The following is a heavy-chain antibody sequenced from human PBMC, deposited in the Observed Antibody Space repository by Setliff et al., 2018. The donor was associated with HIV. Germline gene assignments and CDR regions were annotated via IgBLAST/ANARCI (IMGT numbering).Heavy chain of an antibody. D-gene: IGHD2-8*01. CDR2: TIPLYGTS. CDR1: GDTFSNSA. CDR3: ASASGYCRSGVCYIGVHKTPDKYYCDS. V-gene: IGHV1-69*05. J-gene: IGHJ4*02. Sequence: RASVKVSCKASGDTFSNSAIYWVRQAPGQGLEWMGGTIPLYGTSKYAQKFQGRVAITTDELMTTAYMELTSLRSEDTAVYFCASASGYCRSGVCYIGVHKTPDKYYCDSWGQGTLVTVSS.